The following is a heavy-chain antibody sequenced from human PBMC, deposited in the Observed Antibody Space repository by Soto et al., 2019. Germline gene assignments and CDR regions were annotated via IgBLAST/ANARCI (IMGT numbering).Heavy chain of an antibody. CDR3: ARDRQVVAAPYHYYGMDV. D-gene: IGHD2-15*01. J-gene: IGHJ6*02. CDR1: GGSISSGGYY. V-gene: IGHV4-31*03. CDR2: IYYSGST. Sequence: LSLTCTVSGGSISSGGYYWSWIRQHPGKGLEWIGYIYYSGSTYYNPSLKSRVTISVDTSKNQFSLKLSSVTAADTAVYYCARDRQVVAAPYHYYGMDVWGQGTTVTSP.